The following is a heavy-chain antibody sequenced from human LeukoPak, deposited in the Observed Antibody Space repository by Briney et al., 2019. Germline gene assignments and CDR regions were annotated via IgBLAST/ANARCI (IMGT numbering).Heavy chain of an antibody. J-gene: IGHJ3*02. Sequence: GGSLRLSCAASGFTFSSYSMNWVRQAPGKGLEWVSSISSSSSYIYYADSVKGRFTISRDNAKNSLYLQMNSLRAEDTAVYYCASVVAGTHAFDIWGQGTMVTVSS. V-gene: IGHV3-21*01. CDR3: ASVVAGTHAFDI. CDR2: ISSSSSYI. CDR1: GFTFSSYS. D-gene: IGHD6-19*01.